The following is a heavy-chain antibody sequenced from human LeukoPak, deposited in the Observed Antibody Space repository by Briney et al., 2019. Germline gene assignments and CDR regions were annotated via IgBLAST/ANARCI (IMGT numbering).Heavy chain of an antibody. D-gene: IGHD3-22*01. CDR1: GGSISNYY. CDR2: IYYSGRT. Sequence: SETLSLICTVSGGSISNYYWSWIRQPPGKGLEWIGYIYYSGRTRYNPSLKSPVTISVDTSKNQFSLKLSSVTAADTAVYFCARGPYSYDSSGAFDIWGQGTMVTVSS. V-gene: IGHV4-59*08. J-gene: IGHJ3*02. CDR3: ARGPYSYDSSGAFDI.